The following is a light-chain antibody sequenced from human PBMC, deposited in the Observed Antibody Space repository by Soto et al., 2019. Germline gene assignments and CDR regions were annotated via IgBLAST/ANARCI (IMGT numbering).Light chain of an antibody. Sequence: SYELTQPPSVSVAPGQTARITCGGNNIGSKSVHWYQQKPGQAPVLVVYDDSDRPSGSPERFSGSNSGNTDNLTISRVEAGDEADYYCQVWDSSSDPTYVFGTGTKV. V-gene: IGLV3-21*02. J-gene: IGLJ1*01. CDR2: DDS. CDR1: NIGSKS. CDR3: QVWDSSSDPTYV.